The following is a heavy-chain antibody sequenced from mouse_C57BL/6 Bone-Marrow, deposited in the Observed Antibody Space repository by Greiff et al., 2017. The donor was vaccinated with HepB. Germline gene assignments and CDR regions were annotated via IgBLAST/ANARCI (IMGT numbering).Heavy chain of an antibody. CDR1: GFTFSDYG. J-gene: IGHJ3*01. CDR3: ARPPHYYGSTPWFAY. CDR2: ISNLAYSI. D-gene: IGHD1-1*01. V-gene: IGHV5-15*01. Sequence: EVKLVESGGGLVQPGGSLKLSCAASGFTFSDYGMAWVRQAPRKGPEWVAFISNLAYSIYYADTVTGRFTISRENAKNTLYLEMSSLRSEDTAMYYCARPPHYYGSTPWFAYWGQGTLVTVSA.